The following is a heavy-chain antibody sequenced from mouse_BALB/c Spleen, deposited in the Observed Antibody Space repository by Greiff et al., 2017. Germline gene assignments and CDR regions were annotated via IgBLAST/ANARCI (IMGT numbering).Heavy chain of an antibody. Sequence: DVQLQESGPGLVKPSQSLSLTCSVTGYSITSGYYWNWIRQFPGNKLEWMGYISYDGSNNYNPSLKNRISITRDTSKNQFFLKLNSVTTEDTATYYCARDRTGPFAYWGQGTLVTVSA. CDR1: GYSITSGYY. CDR3: ARDRTGPFAY. CDR2: ISYDGSN. J-gene: IGHJ3*01. V-gene: IGHV3-6*02.